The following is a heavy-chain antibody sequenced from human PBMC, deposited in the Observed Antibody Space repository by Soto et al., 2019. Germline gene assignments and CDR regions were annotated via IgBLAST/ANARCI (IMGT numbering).Heavy chain of an antibody. J-gene: IGHJ4*02. D-gene: IGHD3-16*01. CDR1: GFTFSSYA. V-gene: IGHV3-30-3*01. CDR3: ARRGRRVLAADGLVDY. CDR2: ISYDGSNK. Sequence: QVQLVESGGGVVQPGRSLRLSCAASGFTFSSYAMHWVRQAPGKGLEWVAVISYDGSNKYYADSVKGRFTISRDNSKNTLYLQMNCLRAEDTAVYYCARRGRRVLAADGLVDYWGQGTLVTVSS.